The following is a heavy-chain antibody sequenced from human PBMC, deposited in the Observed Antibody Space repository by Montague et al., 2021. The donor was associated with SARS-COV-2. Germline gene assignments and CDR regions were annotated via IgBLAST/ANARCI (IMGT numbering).Heavy chain of an antibody. CDR1: GDSVSRSY. CDR2: IYYSGST. CDR3: ASQGVDTAMDRNYYYYGMDV. V-gene: IGHV4-59*02. Sequence: SETLSLTCTVSGDSVSRSYWSWIRQPPGKGLEWIGYIYYSGSTNYNPSLKSRVTISVDTSKNQFSLKLSSVTAADTAVYYCASQGVDTAMDRNYYYYGMDVWGQGTTVTVSS. J-gene: IGHJ6*01. D-gene: IGHD5-18*01.